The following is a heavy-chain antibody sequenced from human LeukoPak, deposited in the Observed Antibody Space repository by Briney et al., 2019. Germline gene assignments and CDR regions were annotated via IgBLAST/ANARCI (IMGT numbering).Heavy chain of an antibody. CDR1: GFTFSSYW. CDR2: INIDGSST. CDR3: ARDNGGVDN. D-gene: IGHD2-8*01. J-gene: IGHJ4*02. Sequence: GGSLRLPCVASGFTFSSYWMHWVRQAPGKGLVWVSHINIDGSSTNYADSVKGRFTISRDNAKNTLHLQMSSLRAEDMAVYYCARDNGGVDNWGQGTLVTVSS. V-gene: IGHV3-74*01.